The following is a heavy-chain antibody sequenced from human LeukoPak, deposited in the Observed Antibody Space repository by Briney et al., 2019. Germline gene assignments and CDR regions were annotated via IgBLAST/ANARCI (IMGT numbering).Heavy chain of an antibody. D-gene: IGHD6-13*01. CDR3: AKGGGGSWYTGYYFDY. CDR1: GFTFSSYG. Sequence: GRSLRLSCAASGFTFSSYGMHWVRQAPGKGLEWEAVISYDGSNKYYADSVKGRFTISRDNSKNTLYLQMNSLRAEDTAVYYCAKGGGGSWYTGYYFDYWGQGTLVTVSS. J-gene: IGHJ4*02. V-gene: IGHV3-30*18. CDR2: ISYDGSNK.